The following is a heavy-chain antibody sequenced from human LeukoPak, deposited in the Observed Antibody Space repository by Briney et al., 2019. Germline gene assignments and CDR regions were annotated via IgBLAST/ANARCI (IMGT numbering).Heavy chain of an antibody. CDR3: ATPLEQQGCFQH. D-gene: IGHD6-13*01. CDR1: GGSISSSSYY. J-gene: IGHJ1*01. Sequence: PSGTLSLTRTVSGGSISSSSYYWGWIRQPPGKGLEWIGSIYYSGSTYYNPSLKSRVTISVDTSKNQFSLKLSSVTAADTAVYYCATPLEQQGCFQHWGQGTLVTVSS. V-gene: IGHV4-39*01. CDR2: IYYSGST.